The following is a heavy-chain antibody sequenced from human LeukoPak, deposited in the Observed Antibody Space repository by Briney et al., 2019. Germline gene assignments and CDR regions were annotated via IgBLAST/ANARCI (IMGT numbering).Heavy chain of an antibody. D-gene: IGHD3-9*01. CDR2: IWYDGSNK. V-gene: IGHV3-33*01. CDR1: GFTFSSYG. J-gene: IGHJ6*04. Sequence: GPLLLSCAAAGFTFSSYGMHGGRPARGKGQGWVAVIWYDGSNKYYADSVKGRFTISRDNSKNTLYLQMNSLRAEDTAVYYCARDSSHHFNWLLSYHGMCVWGKGATVSVSS. CDR3: ARDSSHHFNWLLSYHGMCV.